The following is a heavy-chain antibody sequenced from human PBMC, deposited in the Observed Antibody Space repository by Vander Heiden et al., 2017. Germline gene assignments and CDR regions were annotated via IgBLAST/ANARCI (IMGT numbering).Heavy chain of an antibody. CDR1: GFTFTSFA. CDR2: ITSSGYTT. J-gene: IGHJ3*02. CDR3: AKDFYHDGSSYHSPSAFDI. Sequence: EVQLLESGGDLVQPGGSLRLSCAASGFTFTSFAMNWVRQAPGKGLEWVSVITSSGYTTYYAPSVKGRFTLSRDNSKNTVYLQMNSLRAEDTAVYYCAKDFYHDGSSYHSPSAFDIWGRGTAVSVSS. D-gene: IGHD3-22*01. V-gene: IGHV3-23*01.